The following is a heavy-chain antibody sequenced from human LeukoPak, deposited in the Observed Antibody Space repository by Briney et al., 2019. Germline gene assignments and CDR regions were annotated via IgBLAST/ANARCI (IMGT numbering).Heavy chain of an antibody. CDR1: GFTVSSNY. J-gene: IGHJ4*02. CDR2: IYSGGRT. CDR3: ARVGFWSGYDY. V-gene: IGHV3-53*01. D-gene: IGHD3-3*01. Sequence: PGGSLRLSCAASGFTVSSNYVSWVRQAPGKGLEWVSVIYSGGRTYYADSVKGRFTISRDNSKNTLYLQMNSLRAEDTAVYYCARVGFWSGYDYWGQGTLVTVSS.